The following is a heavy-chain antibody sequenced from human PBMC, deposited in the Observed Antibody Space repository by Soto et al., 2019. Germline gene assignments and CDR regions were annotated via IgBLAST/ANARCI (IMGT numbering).Heavy chain of an antibody. Sequence: SETLSLTCAVYGGSFSGYYWSWIRQPPGKGLEWIGEINHSGSTNYTPSLKSRVTISVETSKNQFSLKLSTVTAADTAGYYGARAGAYDFWSGYYRPYYYGMDVWGQGTTVTVSS. V-gene: IGHV4-34*01. CDR3: ARAGAYDFWSGYYRPYYYGMDV. J-gene: IGHJ6*02. CDR2: INHSGST. D-gene: IGHD3-3*01. CDR1: GGSFSGYY.